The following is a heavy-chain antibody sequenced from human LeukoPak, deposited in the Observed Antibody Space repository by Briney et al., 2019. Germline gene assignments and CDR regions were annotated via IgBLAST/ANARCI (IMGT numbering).Heavy chain of an antibody. J-gene: IGHJ4*02. D-gene: IGHD6-19*01. CDR2: IYSGGST. CDR1: GFTFSSYW. CDR3: AREVAVAALDY. Sequence: PGGSLRLSCAASGFTFSSYWMSWVRQAPGKGLEWVSVIYSGGSTYYADSVKGRFTISRDNSKNTLYLQMNSLRAEDTAVYYCAREVAVAALDYWGQGTLVTVSS. V-gene: IGHV3-53*01.